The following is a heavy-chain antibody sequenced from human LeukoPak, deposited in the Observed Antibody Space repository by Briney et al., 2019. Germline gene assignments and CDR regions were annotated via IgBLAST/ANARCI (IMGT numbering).Heavy chain of an antibody. CDR3: ARDMDSSGYYFDY. V-gene: IGHV1-2*02. CDR2: INPNSGGT. J-gene: IGHJ4*02. Sequence: GASVKVSCKASGYTFTGYYMHWVRQAPGQGLEWMGWINPNSGGTNYAQKFQGRVTMTRDTSISTAYMELSRLRSDDTAMYYCARDMDSSGYYFDYWGQGTLVTVSS. CDR1: GYTFTGYY. D-gene: IGHD3-22*01.